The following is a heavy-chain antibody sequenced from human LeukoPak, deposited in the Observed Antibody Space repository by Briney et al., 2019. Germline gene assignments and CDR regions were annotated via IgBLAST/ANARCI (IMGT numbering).Heavy chain of an antibody. CDR1: GFTVFSDN. CDR3: AKRSRGYYDY. Sequence: GGSLRLFCAASGFTVFSDNMSWVRQSPGKGLEWVSVVYSGDDGTNYAESVRGRFTISRDNSKNTVYLQMNSLRVEDTGVYYCAKRSRGYYDYWGQGTLVTVSS. J-gene: IGHJ4*02. CDR2: VYSGDDGT. V-gene: IGHV3-66*02. D-gene: IGHD2-21*01.